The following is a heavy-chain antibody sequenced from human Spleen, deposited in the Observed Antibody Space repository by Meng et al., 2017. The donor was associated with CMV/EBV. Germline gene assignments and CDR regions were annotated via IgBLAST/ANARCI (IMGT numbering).Heavy chain of an antibody. V-gene: IGHV3-15*01. CDR1: GFTFSDAW. CDR3: AKDNPIMFGIAAAPNYYYYGMDV. J-gene: IGHJ6*02. Sequence: GESLKISCAASGFTFSDAWMSWVRQAPGKGLEWVARVKSETDGGTRDYAAPVKGRFTISRDDSKNTLYLQMNSLRAEDTAVYYCAKDNPIMFGIAAAPNYYYYGMDVWGQGTTVTVSS. CDR2: VKSETDGGTR. D-gene: IGHD6-13*01.